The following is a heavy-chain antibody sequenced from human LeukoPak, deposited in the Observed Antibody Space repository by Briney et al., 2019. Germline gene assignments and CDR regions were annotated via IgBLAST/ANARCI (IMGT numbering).Heavy chain of an antibody. D-gene: IGHD3-22*01. CDR2: INPNSGGT. V-gene: IGHV1-2*02. Sequence: ASVKVSCKASGYTFTGYYMHWVRQAPGQGLEWMGWINPNSGGTNYAQKFQDRVTMTRDTSFTTAYMELSRLRSDDTAVYYCVRNPYDSSGYLGAFDIWGQGTMVTVSS. CDR1: GYTFTGYY. J-gene: IGHJ3*02. CDR3: VRNPYDSSGYLGAFDI.